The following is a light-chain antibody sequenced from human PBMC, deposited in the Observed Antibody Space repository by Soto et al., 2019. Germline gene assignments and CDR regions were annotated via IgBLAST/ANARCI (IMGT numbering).Light chain of an antibody. V-gene: IGKV3-11*01. CDR2: DAY. Sequence: EIVMTQSPATVSVSPGEGAALSCRASQSFRGLLAWYQQKPDQAPRLLIYDAYNRATGIPPRFSGSGSGTDFTLTISSLEPEGSAVYYCQQRHMWPITFGQGTRLEIK. J-gene: IGKJ5*01. CDR1: QSFRGL. CDR3: QQRHMWPIT.